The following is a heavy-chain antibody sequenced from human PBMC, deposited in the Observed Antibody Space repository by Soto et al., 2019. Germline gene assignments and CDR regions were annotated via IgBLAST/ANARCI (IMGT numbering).Heavy chain of an antibody. V-gene: IGHV4-39*01. J-gene: IGHJ6*03. CDR2: IYYSGNT. CDR1: GFTFSSYA. Sequence: GSLRLSCAASGFTFSSYAMSWVRQAPGKGLEWIGSIYYSGNTYYNPSLKSRVTISVDTSKSQFSLRLSSVTAADTAIYYCARHVGGYYYYMDVWGKGATVTVSS. CDR3: ARHVGGYYYYMDV. D-gene: IGHD2-15*01.